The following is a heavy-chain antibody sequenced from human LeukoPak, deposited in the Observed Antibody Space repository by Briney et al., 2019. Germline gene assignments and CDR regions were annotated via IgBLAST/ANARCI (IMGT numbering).Heavy chain of an antibody. CDR1: RFTFRNYA. CDR2: ISSDGTNK. CDR3: AKDIGGWEGFFDY. J-gene: IGHJ4*02. V-gene: IGHV3-30*04. D-gene: IGHD6-19*01. Sequence: GGSLRLSCAASRFTFRNYAMHWVRQAPGKGLEWVAVISSDGTNKDYADSVKGRFSISRDNSKNTLYLQMNSLRAEDTAVYYCAKDIGGWEGFFDYWGQGTLVTVSS.